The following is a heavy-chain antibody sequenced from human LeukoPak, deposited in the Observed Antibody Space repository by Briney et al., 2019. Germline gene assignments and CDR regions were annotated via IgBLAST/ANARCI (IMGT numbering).Heavy chain of an antibody. CDR2: IAVYNGIP. Sequence: ASVKVSFKASGYSFYIFHIAWVRQAPGHGLEWMGWIAVYNGIPKYVENLQGRITMTADTSTRTAYMELRGLTSDDTAVYYCARDHSGFHLDYWGQGTLVTVSS. V-gene: IGHV1-18*01. CDR1: GYSFYIFH. CDR3: ARDHSGFHLDY. J-gene: IGHJ4*02. D-gene: IGHD3-10*01.